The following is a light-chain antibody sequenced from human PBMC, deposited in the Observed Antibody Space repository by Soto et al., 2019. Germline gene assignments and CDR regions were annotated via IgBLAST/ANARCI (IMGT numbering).Light chain of an antibody. J-gene: IGKJ3*01. CDR2: KAS. V-gene: IGKV1-5*03. CDR1: QNINNW. Sequence: DIQMTQSPSTLSASVGDRVTITCRASQNINNWLAWYQQKPGKAPKLLFYKASTLESGVPSRFSGSGFGTEFTLTISSLQPDDFATYYCQQYNTYSFTFGPGAKVDIK. CDR3: QQYNTYSFT.